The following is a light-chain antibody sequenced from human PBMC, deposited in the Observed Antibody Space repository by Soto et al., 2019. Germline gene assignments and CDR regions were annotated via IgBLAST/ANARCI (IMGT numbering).Light chain of an antibody. CDR1: QRASSYY. CDR3: QQCGSSPWT. Sequence: EIVLTQSPCPLSLSPGERATLSCRASQRASSYYLAWYQQKPGQAPRLIIYAASSRATGIPDRFSGGGSGTDFTLTISRLEPEDFAVYYCQQCGSSPWTFGQGTKVDI. CDR2: AAS. J-gene: IGKJ1*01. V-gene: IGKV3-20*01.